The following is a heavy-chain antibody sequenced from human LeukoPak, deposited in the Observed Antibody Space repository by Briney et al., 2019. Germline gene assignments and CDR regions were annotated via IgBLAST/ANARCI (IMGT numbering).Heavy chain of an antibody. V-gene: IGHV4-59*01. D-gene: IGHD3-16*02. CDR1: GGSISSYY. J-gene: IGHJ3*02. CDR3: ARTDDYVWGSYRYTGALDAFDI. CDR2: IYYSGST. Sequence: SETLSLTCTVSGGSISSYYWSWIRQPPGRGLEWMGYIYYSGSTNYNPSLKSRVTISVDTSKNQSSLKLSSVTAAETAVYYCARTDDYVWGSYRYTGALDAFDIWGQGTMVTVSS.